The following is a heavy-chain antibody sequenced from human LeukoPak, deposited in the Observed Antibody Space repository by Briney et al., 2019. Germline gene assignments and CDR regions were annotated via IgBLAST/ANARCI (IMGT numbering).Heavy chain of an antibody. Sequence: GGSLRLSCAASGFTFSSYSMNWVRQAPGKGLEWVSYISSSSSTIYYADSVKGRFTISRDNAKNSLYLQMNSLRAEDMALYYCAKAGAGTYYYYMDVWGKGTTVTV. D-gene: IGHD6-19*01. CDR1: GFTFSSYS. V-gene: IGHV3-48*04. CDR3: AKAGAGTYYYYMDV. J-gene: IGHJ6*03. CDR2: ISSSSSTI.